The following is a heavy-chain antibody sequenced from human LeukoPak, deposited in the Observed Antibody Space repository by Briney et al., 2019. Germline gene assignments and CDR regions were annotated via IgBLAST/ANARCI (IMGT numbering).Heavy chain of an antibody. V-gene: IGHV3-30-3*01. CDR2: ISYDGSNK. CDR3: ARDETRYYGSGSSPPAYYYYYGMDV. CDR1: GFTFSSYA. D-gene: IGHD3-10*01. Sequence: PGRSLRLSCAASGFTFSSYAMHWVRQAPGKGLEWVTVISYDGSNKYYAGSVKGRFPISRDNSKNTLSLHMNSLRAEDTAVYYCARDETRYYGSGSSPPAYYYYYGMDVWGQGTTVTVSS. J-gene: IGHJ6*02.